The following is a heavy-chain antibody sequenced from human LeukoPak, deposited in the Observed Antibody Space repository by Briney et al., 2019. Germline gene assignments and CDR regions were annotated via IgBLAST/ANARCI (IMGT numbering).Heavy chain of an antibody. Sequence: SVKVSCEASGFTFTSSAMQWVRQARGQRLEWIGWIVVGSGNTNYAQKFQERVTITRDMSTSTAYMELSSLRSEDTAVYYCAAASENLTGYRYYYYYGMDVWGQGTTVTVSS. CDR1: GFTFTSSA. CDR2: IVVGSGNT. V-gene: IGHV1-58*02. CDR3: AAASENLTGYRYYYYYGMDV. D-gene: IGHD3-9*01. J-gene: IGHJ6*02.